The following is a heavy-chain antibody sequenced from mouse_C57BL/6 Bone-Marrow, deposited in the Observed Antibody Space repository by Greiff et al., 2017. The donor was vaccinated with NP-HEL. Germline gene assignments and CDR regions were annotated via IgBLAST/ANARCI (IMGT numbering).Heavy chain of an antibody. CDR2: ITPSNGGT. CDR1: GYTFTSYW. D-gene: IGHD1-1*01. CDR3: AREGGSKDWYFDV. V-gene: IGHV1-53*01. J-gene: IGHJ1*03. Sequence: VQLQQSGTELVKPGASVKLSCKASGYTFTSYWMHWVKQRPGQGLEWIGNITPSNGGTNYNEKFKSKATLTGDKSSSTAYMQLSSLTSEDSAVYYCAREGGSKDWYFDVWGTGTTVTVSS.